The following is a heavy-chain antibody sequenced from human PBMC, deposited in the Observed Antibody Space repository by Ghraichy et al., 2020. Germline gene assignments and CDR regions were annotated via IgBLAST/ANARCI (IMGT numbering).Heavy chain of an antibody. J-gene: IGHJ6*02. Sequence: SVKVSCKASGGTFSSYAISWVRQAPGQGLEWMGRIIPILGIANYAQKFQGRVTITADKSTSTAYMELSSLRSEDTAVYYCASGGKPVAAAGTLYYGMDVWGQGTTVTVSS. CDR2: IIPILGIA. CDR3: ASGGKPVAAAGTLYYGMDV. CDR1: GGTFSSYA. D-gene: IGHD6-13*01. V-gene: IGHV1-69*04.